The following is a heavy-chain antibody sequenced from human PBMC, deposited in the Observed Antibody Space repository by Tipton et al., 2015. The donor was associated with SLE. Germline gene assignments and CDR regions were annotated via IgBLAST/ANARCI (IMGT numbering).Heavy chain of an antibody. Sequence: SLRLSCAAPGFTFSDYAMHWVRQAPGKGLEWVAIISYDGSNIYYADSVKGRFTISRDNSKNTLYLQMNSLRAEDTAVYYCARDTHTYYFDYWGQGALVTVSS. V-gene: IGHV3-30-3*01. J-gene: IGHJ4*02. CDR2: ISYDGSNI. CDR1: GFTFSDYA. CDR3: ARDTHTYYFDY.